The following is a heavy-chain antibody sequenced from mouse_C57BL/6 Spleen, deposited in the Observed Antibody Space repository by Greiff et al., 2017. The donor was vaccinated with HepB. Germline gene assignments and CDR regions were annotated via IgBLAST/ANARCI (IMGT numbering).Heavy chain of an antibody. D-gene: IGHD1-1*01. CDR2: IYPGSGST. CDR3: ARGDYGSFPYYFDY. J-gene: IGHJ2*01. V-gene: IGHV1-55*01. CDR1: GYTFTSYW. Sequence: QVQLKQPGAELVKPGASVKMSCKASGYTFTSYWITWVKQRPGQGLEWIGDIYPGSGSTNYNEKFKSKATLTVDTSSSTAYMQLSSLTSEDSAVYYCARGDYGSFPYYFDYWGQGTTLTVSS.